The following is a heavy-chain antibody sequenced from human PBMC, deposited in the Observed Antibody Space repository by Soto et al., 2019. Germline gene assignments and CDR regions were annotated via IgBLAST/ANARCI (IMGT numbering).Heavy chain of an antibody. CDR3: ARYGSGPDNWFDP. J-gene: IGHJ5*02. V-gene: IGHV4-39*01. CDR1: GGSISSNSYS. CDR2: LYSNRDT. Sequence: PSETLSLTCSVSGGSISSNSYSWGWIRQPPGKGLEWIGTLYSNRDTYYNPSLKSRVTISADTSQNQFSLNLTSVTAADTAVYYCARYGSGPDNWFDPWGQGTLVTVSS. D-gene: IGHD3-10*01.